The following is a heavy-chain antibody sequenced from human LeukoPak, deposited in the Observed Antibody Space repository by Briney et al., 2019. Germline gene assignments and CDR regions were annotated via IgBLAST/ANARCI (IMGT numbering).Heavy chain of an antibody. Sequence: GGSLRLSCAASRFTFSSYWMSWVRQGPGMGLEWVANIKQDGREKYYVDSVKGRFTISRDNAKNSLYLQMNSLRAEDTAVYYCARVRVCQGGSCYLLGTFFDYWGQGTLVTVSS. CDR2: IKQDGREK. J-gene: IGHJ4*02. D-gene: IGHD2-15*01. V-gene: IGHV3-7*01. CDR3: ARVRVCQGGSCYLLGTFFDY. CDR1: RFTFSSYW.